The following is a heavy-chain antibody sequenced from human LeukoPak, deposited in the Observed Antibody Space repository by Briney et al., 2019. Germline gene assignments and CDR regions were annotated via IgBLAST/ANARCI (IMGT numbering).Heavy chain of an antibody. Sequence: GRSLRLSCAASGFTFSSYAMHWVRQAPGTGLEWVAVISYDGSNKYYADSVKGRFTITRDNSKNPLYLQMNSLRAEDTAVYYCARDELPLWFGELCPDYWGQGTLVTVSS. D-gene: IGHD3-10*01. CDR2: ISYDGSNK. J-gene: IGHJ4*02. CDR3: ARDELPLWFGELCPDY. V-gene: IGHV3-30*04. CDR1: GFTFSSYA.